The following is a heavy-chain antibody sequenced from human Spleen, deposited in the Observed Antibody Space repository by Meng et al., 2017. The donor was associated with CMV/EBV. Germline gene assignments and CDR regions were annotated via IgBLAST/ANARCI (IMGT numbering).Heavy chain of an antibody. CDR1: GGSIDNFY. CDR2: IFYTGST. CDR3: ASLRRDCSSASCHWYFDY. Sequence: SETLSLTCTVSGGSIDNFYWSRVRQSPGKGLEWIGYIFYTGSTTYNPSLQIRVSISVETSKNQFSLKLSSVTAADTAVYFCASLRRDCSSASCHWYFDYWGQGTLVTVSS. D-gene: IGHD2-2*01. J-gene: IGHJ4*02. V-gene: IGHV4-59*01.